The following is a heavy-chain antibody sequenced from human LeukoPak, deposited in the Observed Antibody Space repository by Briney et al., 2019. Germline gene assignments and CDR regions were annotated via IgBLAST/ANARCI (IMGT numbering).Heavy chain of an antibody. D-gene: IGHD4-23*01. CDR2: FAREVDDT. J-gene: IGHJ4*02. Sequence: ASVRVSCKVSGYLLSELSIHWVRQTAGKGVEWMAGFAREVDDTIYSENFQGRVTMTEDTSTDTAYMELSSLTFDDTAVYYCTTGMANDYAGNDYWGQGTLVTVSS. CDR3: TTGMANDYAGNDY. CDR1: GYLLSELS. V-gene: IGHV1-24*01.